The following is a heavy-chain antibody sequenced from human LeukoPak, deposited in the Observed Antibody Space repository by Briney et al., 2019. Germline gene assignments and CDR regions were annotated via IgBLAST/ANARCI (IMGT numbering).Heavy chain of an antibody. V-gene: IGHV3-23*01. CDR2: ITTGGPNT. CDR3: AKDGGLWVSAHWGDS. D-gene: IGHD7-27*01. J-gene: IGHJ4*02. CDR1: GFTFSSYT. Sequence: GGSLRLSCTASGFTFSSYTMSWVRQAPGKGLRWVSTITTGGPNTYYADSVKGRFTVSRDDSKNTLYLQMNSLRAEDTAVYYCAKDGGLWVSAHWGDSWGRGTLVTVSS.